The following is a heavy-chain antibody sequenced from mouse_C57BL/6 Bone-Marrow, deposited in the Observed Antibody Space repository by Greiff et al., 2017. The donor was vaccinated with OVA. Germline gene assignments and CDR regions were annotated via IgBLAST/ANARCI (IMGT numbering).Heavy chain of an antibody. D-gene: IGHD2-1*01. Sequence: QVQLKESGAELVKPGASVKMSCKASGYTFTSYWITWVTQRPGQGLAWIGDIYPGSGSTNYNEKFKSKATLTVDPSSSTAYMQLSSLTSEDSAVYYWARANYGNYGFAYWGQGTLVTVSA. J-gene: IGHJ3*01. CDR3: ARANYGNYGFAY. V-gene: IGHV1-55*01. CDR2: IYPGSGST. CDR1: GYTFTSYW.